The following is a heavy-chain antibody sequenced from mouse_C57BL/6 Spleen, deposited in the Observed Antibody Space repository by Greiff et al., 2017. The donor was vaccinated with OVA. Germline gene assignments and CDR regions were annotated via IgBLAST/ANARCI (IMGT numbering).Heavy chain of an antibody. CDR1: GYTFTDYE. CDR2: IDPETGGT. J-gene: IGHJ2*01. V-gene: IGHV1-15*01. D-gene: IGHD1-1*01. CDR3: IYYYGSSYGSYYFDY. Sequence: VQLQQSGAELVRPGASVTLSCKASGYTFTDYEMHWVKQTPVHGLEWIGAIDPETGGTAYNQKFKGKAILTADKSSSTAYMELRSLTSEDSAVYYCIYYYGSSYGSYYFDYWGQGTTLTVSS.